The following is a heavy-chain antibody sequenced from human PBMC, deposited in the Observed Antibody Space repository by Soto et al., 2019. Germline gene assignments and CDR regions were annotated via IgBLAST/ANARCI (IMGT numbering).Heavy chain of an antibody. CDR3: ARGYTTVTKPRRYYGMDV. Sequence: SETLSLTCAVYGGSFSGYYWSWIRQPPGKGLEWIGEINHSGSTNYNPSLKSRVTISVDTSKNQFSLKLSSVTAADTAVYYCARGYTTVTKPRRYYGMDVWGQGTTVTVSS. D-gene: IGHD4-4*01. CDR2: INHSGST. CDR1: GGSFSGYY. V-gene: IGHV4-34*01. J-gene: IGHJ6*02.